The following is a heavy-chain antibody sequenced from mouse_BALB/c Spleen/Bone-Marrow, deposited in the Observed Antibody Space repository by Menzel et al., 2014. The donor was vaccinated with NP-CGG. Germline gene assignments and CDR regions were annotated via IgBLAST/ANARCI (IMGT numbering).Heavy chain of an antibody. CDR1: GYAFTNYN. J-gene: IGHJ2*01. V-gene: IGHV1S135*01. CDR2: IDPYSGGT. Sequence: EVKLQESGPELVKPGASVKVSCKAPGYAFTNYNMNWVKQSHGKSLEWIGYIDPYSGGTNYNQKFRGKATLTVDKSSSTAYMHLNSLTSEDSAVYYCSRGVLAYFDYWGQGTTLTVSS. CDR3: SRGVLAYFDY. D-gene: IGHD2-14*01.